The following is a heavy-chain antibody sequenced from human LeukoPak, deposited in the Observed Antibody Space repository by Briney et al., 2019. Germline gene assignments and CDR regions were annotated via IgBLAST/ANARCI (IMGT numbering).Heavy chain of an antibody. V-gene: IGHV4-39*07. CDR3: ARDPSGYFNY. J-gene: IGHJ4*02. CDR2: IYYSGST. Sequence: SETLSLTCTVSGGSISGSSYYWGWIRQPPGKGLEWIGSIYYSGSTYYSPSLKSRVTISVDTSKNQFSLRLSSVTAADTAVYYRARDPSGYFNYWGQGTLATVSS. D-gene: IGHD3-22*01. CDR1: GGSISGSSYY.